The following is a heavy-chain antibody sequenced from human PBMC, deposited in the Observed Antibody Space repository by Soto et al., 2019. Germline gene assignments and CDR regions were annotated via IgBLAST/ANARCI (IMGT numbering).Heavy chain of an antibody. CDR1: GFTFSSFA. Sequence: GSLRLSCSASGFTFSSFAMSWVRQAPGKGLEWVSAVSGSGGSTFYAESVKGRITISRDNSKNTLYLQMNSLGAEDTAVYYCAKGGCSGGTCYSRVDYYYYYMDVWGTGTTVTVSS. V-gene: IGHV3-23*01. CDR3: AKGGCSGGTCYSRVDYYYYYMDV. D-gene: IGHD2-15*01. J-gene: IGHJ6*03. CDR2: VSGSGGST.